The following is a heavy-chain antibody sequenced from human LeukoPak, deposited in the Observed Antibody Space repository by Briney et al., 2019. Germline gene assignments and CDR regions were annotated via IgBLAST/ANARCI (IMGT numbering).Heavy chain of an antibody. J-gene: IGHJ6*02. CDR2: ISGSGGST. CDR3: AKTGVGSYGLNYYYGMDV. CDR1: GFTFSSYA. D-gene: IGHD5-18*01. V-gene: IGHV3-23*01. Sequence: GSLRLSCAASGFTFSSYAMSWVRQAPGKGLEWVSAISGSGGSTYYADSVKGRFTISRDNSKNTLYLQMNSLRAEDTAVYYCAKTGVGSYGLNYYYGMDVWGQGTTVTVSS.